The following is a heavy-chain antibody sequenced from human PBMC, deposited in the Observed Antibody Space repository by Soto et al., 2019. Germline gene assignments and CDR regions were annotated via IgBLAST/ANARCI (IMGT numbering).Heavy chain of an antibody. J-gene: IGHJ3*02. Sequence: LRLSCAASGFTFSGSAMHWVRRASGKGLEWVGRIRSKANSYATAYAASVKGRFTISRDDSKNTAYLQMNSLKTEDTAVYYCTSRYFDWSDDAFDIWGQGTMVTVSS. D-gene: IGHD3-9*01. CDR1: GFTFSGSA. V-gene: IGHV3-73*01. CDR3: TSRYFDWSDDAFDI. CDR2: IRSKANSYAT.